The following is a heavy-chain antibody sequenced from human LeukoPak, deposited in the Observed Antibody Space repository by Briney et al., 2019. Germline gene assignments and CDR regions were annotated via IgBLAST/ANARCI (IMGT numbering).Heavy chain of an antibody. CDR2: IYSSGST. CDR3: ARDGVVDV. CDR1: GGSIRSYY. Sequence: PSETLSLTCTVSGGSIRSYYWSWRRQPAGKGLEWIGRIYSSGSTNYNPSLKSRVSMSIDTSKNQFSLKLSSVTAADTAVYYCARDGVVDVWGKGTTVTVSS. J-gene: IGHJ6*04. D-gene: IGHD3-3*01. V-gene: IGHV4-4*07.